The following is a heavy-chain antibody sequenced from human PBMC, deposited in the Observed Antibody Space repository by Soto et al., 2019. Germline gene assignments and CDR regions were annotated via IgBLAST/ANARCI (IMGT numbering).Heavy chain of an antibody. D-gene: IGHD6-6*01. CDR3: ARDEGSSSSYYYYGMDV. Sequence: SETLSLTCTVSGGSISTYYWSWIRQPPGKGLEWIGHIYYSGSTYYNPSLKSRVTISVDTSKNQFSLKLSSVTAADTAVYYCARDEGSSSSYYYYGMDVWGQGTTVTVSS. CDR2: IYYSGST. V-gene: IGHV4-59*12. J-gene: IGHJ6*02. CDR1: GGSISTYY.